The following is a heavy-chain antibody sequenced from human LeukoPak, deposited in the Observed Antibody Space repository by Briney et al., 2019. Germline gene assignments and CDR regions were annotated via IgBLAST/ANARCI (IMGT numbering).Heavy chain of an antibody. D-gene: IGHD3-9*01. Sequence: ASVKVSCKASGGTFSSYAISWVRQAPGQGLEWMGGIIPIFGTTNYAQKFQGRVTITADKSTSTDYMELSSLRSEDTAVYYCARESELRCFDWFSYDAFDIWGQGTMVTVSS. CDR2: IIPIFGTT. J-gene: IGHJ3*02. CDR3: ARESELRCFDWFSYDAFDI. V-gene: IGHV1-69*06. CDR1: GGTFSSYA.